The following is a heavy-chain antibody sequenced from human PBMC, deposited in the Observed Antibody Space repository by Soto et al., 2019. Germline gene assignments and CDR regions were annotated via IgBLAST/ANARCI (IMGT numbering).Heavy chain of an antibody. CDR3: ARGLRGALWFGELFWPRPVDY. D-gene: IGHD3-10*01. J-gene: IGHJ4*02. CDR1: GSSISSGYY. Sequence: PSETLSLTCAGSGSSISSGYYWSWIRQPPGTGLAWIGEINHSGSTNYNPSLKSRVTISVDTSKNQFSLKLSSVTAADTAVYYCARGLRGALWFGELFWPRPVDYWGQGTLVTVSS. V-gene: IGHV4-34*01. CDR2: INHSGST.